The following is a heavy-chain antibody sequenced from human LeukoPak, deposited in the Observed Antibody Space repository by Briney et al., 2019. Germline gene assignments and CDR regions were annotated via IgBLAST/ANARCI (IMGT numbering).Heavy chain of an antibody. CDR1: GFTFSSYW. J-gene: IGHJ4*02. CDR2: IKQDGSDK. CDR3: ARKTVVGSYFDY. D-gene: IGHD4-23*01. V-gene: IGHV3-7*03. Sequence: GGSLRLSCAASGFTFSSYWMSWVRQAPGRGLEWVANIKQDGSDKYYVDSVKGRFTISRDNAKNSLYLQINSLRAEDTAVYYCARKTVVGSYFDYWGQGTPVTVSS.